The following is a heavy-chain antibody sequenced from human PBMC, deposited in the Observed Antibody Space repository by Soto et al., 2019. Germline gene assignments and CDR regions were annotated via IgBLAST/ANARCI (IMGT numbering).Heavy chain of an antibody. V-gene: IGHV6-1*01. CDR3: ARRDSSGRMDV. Sequence: QSLSVTGGVSGGGGARITVAWNWFRQSPSRGLEWLGRTYYRSKWYNDYAVSVKSRITINPDTSKNQFSLQLNSVTPEDTAVYYCARRDSSGRMDVWGQGTTVTVS. D-gene: IGHD3-22*01. CDR1: GGGGARITVA. CDR2: TYYRSKWYN. J-gene: IGHJ6*02.